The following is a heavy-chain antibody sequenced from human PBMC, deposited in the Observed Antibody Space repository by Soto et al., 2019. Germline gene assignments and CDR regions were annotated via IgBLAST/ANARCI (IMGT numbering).Heavy chain of an antibody. V-gene: IGHV4-4*07. CDR1: GGSISSYY. D-gene: IGHD2-21*01. Sequence: SETLSLTCTVSGGSISSYYWSWIRQPAGKGLEWIGRIYTSGSTNYNPSLKSRVTMSVDTSKNQFSLKLNSVTAADTAVYYCARDGDFTNSVLDWGQGTLVTVYS. J-gene: IGHJ4*02. CDR2: IYTSGST. CDR3: ARDGDFTNSVLD.